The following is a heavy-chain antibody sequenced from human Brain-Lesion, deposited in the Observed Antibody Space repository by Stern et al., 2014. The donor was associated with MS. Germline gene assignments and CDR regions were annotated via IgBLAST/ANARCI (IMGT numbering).Heavy chain of an antibody. J-gene: IGHJ3*02. D-gene: IGHD6-19*01. CDR2: IYTADSDT. V-gene: IGHV5-51*01. CDR3: ARTYSSGWYGGHAFDI. Sequence: VQLVQSGAEVKKPGESLKISCKGSGYRFDNYWLGWERQKPGKGLEWKGIIYTADSDTRYSPLLQGQVTISADKSISTVYLQWSSLKASDTAMYYCARTYSSGWYGGHAFDIWGQGTMVTVSS. CDR1: GYRFDNYW.